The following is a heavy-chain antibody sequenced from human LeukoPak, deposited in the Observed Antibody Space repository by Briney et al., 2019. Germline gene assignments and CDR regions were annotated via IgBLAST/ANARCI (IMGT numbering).Heavy chain of an antibody. D-gene: IGHD3-22*01. CDR3: AREEDSRAIRTSDGLDV. V-gene: IGHV3-21*01. J-gene: IGHJ6*04. Sequence: GGSLRLSCAASGVTFNSYTMNWVRQAPGNWLEWVSCVSKSSDYIYYADSVRGRFTISRDNAKNLVHLEMNSLRAEDTGVYYCAREEDSRAIRTSDGLDVWGEGTTVTVSP. CDR2: VSKSSDYI. CDR1: GVTFNSYT.